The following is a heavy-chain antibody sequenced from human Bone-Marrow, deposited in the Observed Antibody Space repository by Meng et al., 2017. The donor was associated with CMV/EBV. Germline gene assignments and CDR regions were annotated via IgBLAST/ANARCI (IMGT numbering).Heavy chain of an antibody. Sequence: GESLKISCSASGFTFSNYVMSWVRRAPGKGLEWVSTIGNGVSETHYADSVKGRFTISRDNSKNTLYLQMNSLRAEDTAVYYCARVKPTAIIHDAFEIWGQGTIVTASS. J-gene: IGHJ3*02. CDR3: ARVKPTAIIHDAFEI. CDR1: GFTFSNYV. CDR2: IGNGVSET. V-gene: IGHV3-23*01. D-gene: IGHD2-21*02.